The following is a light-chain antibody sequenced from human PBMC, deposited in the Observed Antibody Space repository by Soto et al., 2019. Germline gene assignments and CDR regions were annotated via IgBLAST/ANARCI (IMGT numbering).Light chain of an antibody. V-gene: IGKV1-5*01. CDR2: DAS. Sequence: DIQMTQSPSTLSASVGDRVTITCRASQSISSWLAWYQKKPGKAPKLLIYDASSLESGVPLRFSGSGSGTEFNLTISSLQPDDFATYYCQQYNSYSLYTFGQGTKLEIK. CDR1: QSISSW. J-gene: IGKJ2*01. CDR3: QQYNSYSLYT.